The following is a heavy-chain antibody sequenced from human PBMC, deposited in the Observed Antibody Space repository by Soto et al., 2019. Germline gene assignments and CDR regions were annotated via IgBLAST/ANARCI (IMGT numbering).Heavy chain of an antibody. CDR3: ARTVDTAMALYYYGMDV. J-gene: IGHJ6*02. Sequence: SETLSLTCAVSGCYISSSNWWSWVRQPPGKGLEWIGEIYHSGSTNYNPSLKSRVTISVDKSKNQFSLKLSSVTAADTAVYYCARTVDTAMALYYYGMDVWGQGTTVTVSS. CDR1: GCYISSSNW. V-gene: IGHV4-4*02. D-gene: IGHD5-18*01. CDR2: IYHSGST.